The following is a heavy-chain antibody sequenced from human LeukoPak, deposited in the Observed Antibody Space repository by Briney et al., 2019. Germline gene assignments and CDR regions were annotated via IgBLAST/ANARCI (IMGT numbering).Heavy chain of an antibody. CDR2: IIPIFGTA. CDR3: ARQGYTNNLGGYFGDKDDCFDL. CDR1: GGTFSSYA. J-gene: IGHJ3*01. Sequence: ASVKVSCKASGGTFSSYAVSWVRQALGQGLEWMGGIIPIFGTANYAQKFQGRVTITADKSTSTAYMELSSLRFEDTAVYYCARQGYTNNLGGYFGDKDDCFDLWGQGTMVTVSS. V-gene: IGHV1-69*06. D-gene: IGHD3-9*01.